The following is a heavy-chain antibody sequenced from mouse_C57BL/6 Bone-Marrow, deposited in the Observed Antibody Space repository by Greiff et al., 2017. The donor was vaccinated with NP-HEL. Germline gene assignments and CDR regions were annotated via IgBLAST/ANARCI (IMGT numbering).Heavy chain of an antibody. CDR3: ARGLRYYYWYFGV. J-gene: IGHJ1*03. Sequence: QVQLQQPGAELVRPGTSVKLSCKASGYTFTSYWMHWVKQRPGQGLEWIGVIDPSDSYTNYNQKFKGKATLTVDTSSSTAYMQLSSLTSEDSAVYYCARGLRYYYWYFGVWGTGTTVTVSS. D-gene: IGHD1-1*01. V-gene: IGHV1-59*01. CDR1: GYTFTSYW. CDR2: IDPSDSYT.